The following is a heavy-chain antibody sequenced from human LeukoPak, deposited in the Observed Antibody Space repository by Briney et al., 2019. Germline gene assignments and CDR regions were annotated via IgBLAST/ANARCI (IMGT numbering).Heavy chain of an antibody. CDR3: VRGYSYGFYFDY. CDR2: INPNSGGP. CDR1: GYTFTSYG. Sequence: ASVKVSCKASGYTFTSYGISWVRQAPGQGLEWMGRINPNSGGPNYGQKFQGTVTMTRDTSISTAYLELSNLRSDDTAAYYCVRGYSYGFYFDYWGQGSLVTVSP. D-gene: IGHD5-18*01. J-gene: IGHJ4*02. V-gene: IGHV1-2*06.